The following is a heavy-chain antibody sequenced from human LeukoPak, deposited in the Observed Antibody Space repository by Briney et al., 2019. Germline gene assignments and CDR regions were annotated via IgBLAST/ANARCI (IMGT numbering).Heavy chain of an antibody. CDR3: PKDWRDGSGWIVGDS. V-gene: IGHV3-23*01. D-gene: IGHD6-19*01. CDR1: RCTFSNYA. J-gene: IGHJ4*02. Sequence: VGSLRLSCAASRCTFSNYAISGVCPGPGGGLGYVLTISGNGCRTYYADYVKGRFTSSRENSRNTLKLHMSSLRAEDPAVYYCPKDWRDGSGWIVGDSWGQGTLVTVSS. CDR2: ISGNGCRT.